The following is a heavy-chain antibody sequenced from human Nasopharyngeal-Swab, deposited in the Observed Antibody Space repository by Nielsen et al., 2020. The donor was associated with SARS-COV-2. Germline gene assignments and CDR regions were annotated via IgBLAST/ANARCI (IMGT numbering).Heavy chain of an antibody. D-gene: IGHD6-19*01. Sequence: AGSLRLSCAVYGGSLNNYWRSWIRQTPGKGLEWIGEIYHRGTTNYNPSLKSRVTISVDTSKNQFSLELISVTAADTAVYYCARHIRGWDAFDIWGQGTTVTVSS. CDR1: GGSLNNYW. CDR3: ARHIRGWDAFDI. CDR2: IYHRGTT. J-gene: IGHJ3*02. V-gene: IGHV4-34*01.